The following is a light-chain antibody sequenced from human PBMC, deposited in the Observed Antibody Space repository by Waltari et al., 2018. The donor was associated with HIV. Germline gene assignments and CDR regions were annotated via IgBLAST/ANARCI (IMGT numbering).Light chain of an antibody. CDR3: LQYNHYPCT. CDR2: SAS. J-gene: IGKJ1*01. Sequence: DIQMTQSPSTLSASVGDRVTIPCRASQSISTWLSWYQQKPGKSPNLLIYSASSVQGGVSSRSSGSGSGTEFALTISRLQPEDSATYYCLQYNHYPCTFGQGTKVEV. V-gene: IGKV1-5*03. CDR1: QSISTW.